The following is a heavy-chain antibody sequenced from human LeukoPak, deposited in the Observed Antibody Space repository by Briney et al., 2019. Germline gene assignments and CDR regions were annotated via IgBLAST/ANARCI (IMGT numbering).Heavy chain of an antibody. J-gene: IGHJ3*02. CDR2: INTNTGNP. D-gene: IGHD3-10*01. V-gene: IGHV7-4-1*02. Sequence: GASVKVSCKASGYTFTSYAMGWVRQAPGHGVEWMGWINTNTGNPTYAQGFTGRFVFSLDTSVSTAYLQISSLKAEDTAVYYCARGYYGSGRIAFDIWGQGTMVTVSS. CDR3: ARGYYGSGRIAFDI. CDR1: GYTFTSYA.